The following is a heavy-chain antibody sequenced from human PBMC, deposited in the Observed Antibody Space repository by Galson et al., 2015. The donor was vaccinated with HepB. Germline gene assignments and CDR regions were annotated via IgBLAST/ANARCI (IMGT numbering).Heavy chain of an antibody. V-gene: IGHV1-18*01. Sequence: SVKVSCKASGYTFTSYGISWVRQAPGQGLEWMGWISAYNGNTNYAQKLQGRVTMTTDTSTSTAYMELRSLRSDDTAVYYCARDQRSNDYVWGSYRYVLDYWGQGTLVTVSS. CDR3: ARDQRSNDYVWGSYRYVLDY. CDR1: GYTFTSYG. J-gene: IGHJ4*02. D-gene: IGHD3-16*02. CDR2: ISAYNGNT.